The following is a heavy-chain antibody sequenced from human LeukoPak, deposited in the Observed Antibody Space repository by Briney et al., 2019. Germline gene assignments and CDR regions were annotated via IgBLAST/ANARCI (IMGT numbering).Heavy chain of an antibody. CDR3: ARLEGDTMVRGVNPLGSHSMDV. J-gene: IGHJ6*03. CDR2: IYPGDSDT. CDR1: GYSFTSYW. Sequence: GESLKISCKGSGYSFTSYWIGWVRQMPGKGLEWMGIIYPGDSDTRYSPSFQGQVTISADKSISTAYLQWSSLKASDTAMYYCARLEGDTMVRGVNPLGSHSMDVWGKGTTVTVSS. D-gene: IGHD3-10*01. V-gene: IGHV5-51*01.